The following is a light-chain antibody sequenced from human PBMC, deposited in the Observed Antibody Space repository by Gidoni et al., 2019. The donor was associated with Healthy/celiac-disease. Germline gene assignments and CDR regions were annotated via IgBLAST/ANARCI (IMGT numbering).Light chain of an antibody. CDR2: LGS. Sequence: DIVMTQSPLSLPVTPGDPASISCRSSQSLLHSNGYNYLDWYLQKPGQSPQLLIYLGSNRASGVPDRFSGSGSGTDFTLKISRVEAEDVGVYYCMQALQTPPTFXQXTKVEIK. CDR3: MQALQTPPT. CDR1: QSLLHSNGYNY. V-gene: IGKV2-28*01. J-gene: IGKJ1*01.